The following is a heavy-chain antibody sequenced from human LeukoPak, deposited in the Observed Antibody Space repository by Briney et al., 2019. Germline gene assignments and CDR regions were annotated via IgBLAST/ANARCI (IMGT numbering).Heavy chain of an antibody. CDR3: ARDSMIVVVPAALNYYYYGMDV. CDR1: GYTFTSYY. Sequence: ASVKVSCKASGYTFTSYYMHWVRQAPGQGLEWMGIINPSGGSTSYAQKFQGRVTMTRDTSTSTVYMELSSLRSEDTAVYYCARDSMIVVVPAALNYYYYGMDVWGQGTTVTVSS. CDR2: INPSGGST. J-gene: IGHJ6*02. V-gene: IGHV1-46*01. D-gene: IGHD2-2*01.